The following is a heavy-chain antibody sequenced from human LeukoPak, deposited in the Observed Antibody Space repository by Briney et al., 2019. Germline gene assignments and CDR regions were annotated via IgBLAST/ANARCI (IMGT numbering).Heavy chain of an antibody. CDR1: GFTFRTYW. Sequence: GGSLRLSCAASGFTFRTYWIHWVRQAPGKGPVWVSRIDNDGSSTTYADSVKGRFAISRDNAKNTVYLQMSSLGAEDTAVYYCARGGVGSFDVWGQGTLVTVSS. CDR3: ARGGVGSFDV. D-gene: IGHD2-8*02. J-gene: IGHJ3*01. V-gene: IGHV3-74*01. CDR2: IDNDGSST.